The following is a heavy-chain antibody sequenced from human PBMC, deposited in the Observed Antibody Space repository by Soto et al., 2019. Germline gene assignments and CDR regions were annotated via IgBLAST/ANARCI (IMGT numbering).Heavy chain of an antibody. CDR3: VQAGILSNGMLDWFHP. D-gene: IGHD4-4*01. CDR1: GVTFRKYA. CDR2: IAGDGSNI. Sequence: EVQLLESGGGLEQPGGSLRLSCTASGVTFRKYAMSWIRQAPGKGLEWVSAIAGDGSNISYADSVRGLFPITRYNPRNRLDLRINGLTAFSTVFYYCVQAGILSNGMLDWFHPWGQGPLVTVTS. J-gene: IGHJ5*02. V-gene: IGHV3-23*01.